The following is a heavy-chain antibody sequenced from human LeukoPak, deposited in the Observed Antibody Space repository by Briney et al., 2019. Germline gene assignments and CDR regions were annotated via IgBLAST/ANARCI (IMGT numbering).Heavy chain of an antibody. CDR3: ASTVALGYYYGMDV. D-gene: IGHD4-23*01. CDR2: ISAYNGNT. J-gene: IGHJ6*02. CDR1: GYTFTSYG. V-gene: IGHV1-18*01. Sequence: GASVKVSCKASGYTFTSYGISWVRQAPGQGLEWMGWISAYNGNTNYAQKLQGRVTMTTDTSTSTVYMELRSLRSDDTAVYYCASTVALGYYYGMDVWGRGTTVTVSS.